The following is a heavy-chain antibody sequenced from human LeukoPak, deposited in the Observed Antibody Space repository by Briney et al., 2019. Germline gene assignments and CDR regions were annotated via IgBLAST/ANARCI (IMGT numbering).Heavy chain of an antibody. CDR2: ISSASTNI. V-gene: IGHV3-48*02. CDR3: ARAAGGSPGY. Sequence: GGSLRLSCAASGFTFSSYTMQWVRQAPGKGLEWVAHISSASTNIYYADSVQGRFTVSRDNAKNSLYLQMHSLRDEDTALYYCARAAGGSPGYWGQGTLVTVSS. D-gene: IGHD4-23*01. J-gene: IGHJ4*02. CDR1: GFTFSSYT.